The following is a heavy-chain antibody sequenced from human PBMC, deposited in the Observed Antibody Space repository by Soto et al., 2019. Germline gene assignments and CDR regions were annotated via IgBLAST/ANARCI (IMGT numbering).Heavy chain of an antibody. CDR3: ARALCGLVTQSSYMDA. J-gene: IGHJ6*03. CDR2: IKQDGNDL. Sequence: EVQLVESGGGLVQPGGSLRLSCAASGFTFSSYWMSWVRQAPGKGLEWVANIKQDGNDLYFVDSVKGRLTIGSDNANNAPELHVGSLSAEDTGQYYCARALCGLVTQSSYMDACGRGTAVTVSS. V-gene: IGHV3-7*04. CDR1: GFTFSSYW. D-gene: IGHD3-3*01.